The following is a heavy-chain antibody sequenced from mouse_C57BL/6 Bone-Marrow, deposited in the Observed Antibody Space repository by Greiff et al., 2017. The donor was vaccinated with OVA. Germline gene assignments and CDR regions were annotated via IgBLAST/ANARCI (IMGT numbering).Heavy chain of an antibody. Sequence: VQLQQSGPGLAKPSQPLSLTCSVPGYSITSDYWNWIRKFPGNKLEYMGYISYSGSTYYNPSLKSRISITRDTSKNQYYLQLNSVTTEDTATYYCARYRAYYSNSFDYWGQGTTLTVSS. CDR3: ARYRAYYSNSFDY. J-gene: IGHJ2*01. CDR1: GYSITSDY. D-gene: IGHD2-5*01. V-gene: IGHV3-8*01. CDR2: ISYSGST.